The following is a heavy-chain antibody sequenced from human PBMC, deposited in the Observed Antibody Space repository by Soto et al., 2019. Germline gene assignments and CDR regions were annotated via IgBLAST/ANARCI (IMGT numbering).Heavy chain of an antibody. D-gene: IGHD2-21*02. V-gene: IGHV4-30-4*08. CDR2: IHYTGSI. Sequence: SETLSLTCIVSGGSISSEYYHWTWIRQSPGNGLEWIGYIHYTGSIMYNPSFKSRLPMAVDTSKNQFSLQLTSVTAADTAVYFCAREDDGGDRDYYGLDIWGQGTTVTGSS. CDR3: AREDDGGDRDYYGLDI. CDR1: GGSISSEYYH. J-gene: IGHJ6*02.